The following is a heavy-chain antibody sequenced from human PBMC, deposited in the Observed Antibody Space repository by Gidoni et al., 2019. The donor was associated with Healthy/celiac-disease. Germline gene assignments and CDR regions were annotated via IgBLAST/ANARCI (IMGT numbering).Heavy chain of an antibody. J-gene: IGHJ1*01. V-gene: IGHV4-59*01. D-gene: IGHD3-16*01. CDR1: GGSISSYY. CDR2: IYYSGST. Sequence: QVQLQESGPGRVKPSETLSITCTVSGGSISSYYWSWIRQPPGKGLEWIGYIYYSGSTNYNPSLKSRVTISVDTSKNQFSLKLSSVTAADTAVYYCARVRFGYFQHWGQGTLVTVSS. CDR3: ARVRFGYFQH.